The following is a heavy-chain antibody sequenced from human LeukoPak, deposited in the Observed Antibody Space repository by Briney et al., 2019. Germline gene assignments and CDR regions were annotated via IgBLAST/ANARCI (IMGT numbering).Heavy chain of an antibody. D-gene: IGHD2-21*01. Sequence: PGGSLRLSCAASGFSFSMYSMSWVRQAPGRGLEWVSSIRGSAGNAYYADSVKGRFTISRDDSTNTLYLQMSSLRAEDTAMYYCAKAVGVIYMGIDFWGQGALVTVSS. CDR1: GFSFSMYS. J-gene: IGHJ4*02. CDR2: IRGSAGNA. V-gene: IGHV3-23*01. CDR3: AKAVGVIYMGIDF.